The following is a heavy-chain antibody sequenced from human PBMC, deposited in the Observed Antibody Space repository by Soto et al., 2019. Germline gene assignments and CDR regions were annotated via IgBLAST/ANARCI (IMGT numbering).Heavy chain of an antibody. CDR1: GFTFSSYA. CDR2: ISGSGGST. Sequence: EVQLLESGGGLVQPGGSLRLSCAASGFTFSSYAMSWVRQAPGKGLEWVSAISGSGGSTYYADSVKGRFTISRDNSKNMLYLQMNSLRAEDTAVYYCAKLSITMIVVDMSGYFDYWGQGTLVTVSS. CDR3: AKLSITMIVVDMSGYFDY. V-gene: IGHV3-23*01. D-gene: IGHD3-22*01. J-gene: IGHJ4*02.